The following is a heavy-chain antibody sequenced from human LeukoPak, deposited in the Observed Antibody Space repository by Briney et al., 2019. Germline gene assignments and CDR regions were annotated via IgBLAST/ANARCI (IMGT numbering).Heavy chain of an antibody. CDR2: INHSGST. CDR3: ARHRRIAVAGTTGNDY. CDR1: GGSFSGYY. Sequence: PSETLSLTCAVYGGSFSGYYWSWIRQPPGKGLEWIGEINHSGSTNYNPSLKSRVTISVDTSKNQFSLKLSSVTAADTAVYYCARHRRIAVAGTTGNDYWGQGTLVTVSS. D-gene: IGHD6-19*01. V-gene: IGHV4-34*01. J-gene: IGHJ4*02.